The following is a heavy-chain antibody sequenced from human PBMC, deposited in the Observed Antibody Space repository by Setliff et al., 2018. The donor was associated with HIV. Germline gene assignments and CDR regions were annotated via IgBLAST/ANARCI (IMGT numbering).Heavy chain of an antibody. CDR2: IYYSGNT. CDR3: ARGFLRSRRRWFDP. Sequence: PSETLSLTCTVSGGSITGYYWSWIRQPPGKGLEWIGWIYYSGNTRYNPSLKSRVTISLDTSKNRYSLQLTSVTAADTAVYYCARGFLRSRRRWFDPWGQGTLVTVSS. CDR1: GGSITGYY. D-gene: IGHD4-17*01. V-gene: IGHV4-59*01. J-gene: IGHJ5*02.